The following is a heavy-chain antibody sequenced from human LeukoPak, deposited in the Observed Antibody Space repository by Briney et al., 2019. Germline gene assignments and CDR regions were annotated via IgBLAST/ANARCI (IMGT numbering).Heavy chain of an antibody. V-gene: IGHV4-31*03. CDR1: GGSISSGGYY. D-gene: IGHD1-14*01. CDR3: AINRRGRPFAV. Sequence: SETLSLTCTVSGGSISSGGYYWSWIRQHPGTGLEWIGYIHYSGSTYYNPSLKSRVTISVDTSKNQFSLKLRYVTAADTAVYYCAINRRGRPFAVWGNGTTVTASS. CDR2: IHYSGST. J-gene: IGHJ6*04.